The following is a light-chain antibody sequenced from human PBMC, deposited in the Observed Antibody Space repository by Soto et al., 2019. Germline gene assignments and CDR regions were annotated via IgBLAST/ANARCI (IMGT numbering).Light chain of an antibody. Sequence: DIQMTQSPSSLSASVGDRVTITCQASQDISNYLNWYQQKPGKAPKLLIYDASNLETGVPSRFSGSGSGTDFTFTISSLPPEDIATYYCQQYDNLPFFGGGTKVEIK. CDR2: DAS. J-gene: IGKJ4*01. CDR1: QDISNY. V-gene: IGKV1-33*01. CDR3: QQYDNLPF.